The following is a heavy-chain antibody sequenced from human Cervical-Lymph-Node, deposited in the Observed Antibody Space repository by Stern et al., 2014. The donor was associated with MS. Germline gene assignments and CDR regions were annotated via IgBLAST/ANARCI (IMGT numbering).Heavy chain of an antibody. V-gene: IGHV1-69*09. D-gene: IGHD2-15*01. CDR2: IIPILGLP. CDR3: ARGVVSNRAAATQHNLFDP. J-gene: IGHJ5*02. Sequence: VQLEESGAEVKKPGSSVNVSCKASGGTFISSYAITWMRQAPGQGLEWMGRIIPILGLPNYAQKFQGRVTFTADTSTSTTYMELSSLTSEDTAVYYCARGVVSNRAAATQHNLFDPWGQGTLVTVSS. CDR1: GGTFISSYA.